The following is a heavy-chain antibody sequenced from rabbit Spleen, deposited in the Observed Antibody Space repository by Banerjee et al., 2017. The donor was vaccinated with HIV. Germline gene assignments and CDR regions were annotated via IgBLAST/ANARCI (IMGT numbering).Heavy chain of an antibody. V-gene: IGHV1S45*01. CDR1: GFTLSSYW. CDR3: ARGATSGTASFNL. D-gene: IGHD1-1*01. J-gene: IGHJ4*01. Sequence: QEQLVESGGGLVQPEGSLTLTCTASGFTLSSYWMCWVRQAPGKGLEWIACIYTSSGITYYASWAKGRFTISKVSSTTVTLQMTSLTAADTATYFCARGATSGTASFNLWGPGTLVTVS. CDR2: IYTSSGIT.